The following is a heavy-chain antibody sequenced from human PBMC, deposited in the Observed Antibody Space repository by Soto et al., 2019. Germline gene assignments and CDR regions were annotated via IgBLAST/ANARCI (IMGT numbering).Heavy chain of an antibody. D-gene: IGHD1-1*01. J-gene: IGHJ4*02. CDR2: IYYSGST. CDR3: ARDSVGQLERRMIDY. CDR1: GGSISSGDYY. V-gene: IGHV4-30-4*01. Sequence: SETLSLTCTVSGGSISSGDYYWSWIRQPPGRGLEWIGYIYYSGSTYYNPSLKSRVTISVDTSKNQFSLKLRSVTAADTAVYYCARDSVGQLERRMIDYWGQGTLVTVSS.